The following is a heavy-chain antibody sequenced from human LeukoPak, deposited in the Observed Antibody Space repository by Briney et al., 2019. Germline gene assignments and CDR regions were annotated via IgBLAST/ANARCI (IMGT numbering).Heavy chain of an antibody. CDR3: ARGPRYCSGSSCYFNY. V-gene: IGHV4-34*01. D-gene: IGHD2-15*01. CDR1: GGSFRGYY. J-gene: IGHJ4*02. CDR2: INHSGST. Sequence: SEKLSLNSNVEGGSFRGYYWSWIRQPPGKGLEWIGEINHSGSTNYNPSLKSRVTISVDTSKNQFSLKLSSVTAADTAVYYCARGPRYCSGSSCYFNYWGQGTLVTVSS.